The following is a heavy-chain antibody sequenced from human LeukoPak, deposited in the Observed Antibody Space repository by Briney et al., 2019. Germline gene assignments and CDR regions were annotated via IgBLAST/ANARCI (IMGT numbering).Heavy chain of an antibody. CDR2: INTNTGNP. CDR1: GYIFTGYY. D-gene: IGHD3-10*01. V-gene: IGHV7-4-1*02. J-gene: IGHJ6*03. CDR3: ARTMVRGYGHYYYFYMDV. Sequence: AASVKVSCKASGYIFTGYYMHWVRQAPGQGLEWMGWINTNTGNPTYAQGFTGRFVFSLDTSVSTAYLQISSLKAEDTAVYYCARTMVRGYGHYYYFYMDVWGKGTTVTVSS.